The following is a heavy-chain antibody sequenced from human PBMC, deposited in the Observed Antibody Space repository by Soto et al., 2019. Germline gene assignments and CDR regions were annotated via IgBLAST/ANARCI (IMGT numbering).Heavy chain of an antibody. D-gene: IGHD1-1*01. CDR2: IYATGTT. CDR1: GASISGFY. J-gene: IGHJ5*02. V-gene: IGHV4-4*07. Sequence: SETLSLTCTVSGASISGFYWSWFRKSVGKGLEWIGRIYATGTTDYNHSLKSRVMMSVDTSKKQFSLKLRSVTAEDTAVYYCVRDGTKTLREWFETWGQG. CDR3: VRDGTKTLREWFET.